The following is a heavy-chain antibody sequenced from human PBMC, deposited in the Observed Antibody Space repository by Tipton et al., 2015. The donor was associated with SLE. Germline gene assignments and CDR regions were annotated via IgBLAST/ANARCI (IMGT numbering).Heavy chain of an antibody. CDR3: AKDGAGTYFQH. V-gene: IGHV3-23*03. D-gene: IGHD6-13*01. Sequence: SLRLSCAASGFTFSSYAMSWARQAPGKGLEWVSVIYSGGSTYYADSVKGRFTFSRDDSKNTLYLQMNSLRAEDTAVYYCAKDGAGTYFQHWGQGTLVTVSS. CDR2: IYSGGST. J-gene: IGHJ1*01. CDR1: GFTFSSYA.